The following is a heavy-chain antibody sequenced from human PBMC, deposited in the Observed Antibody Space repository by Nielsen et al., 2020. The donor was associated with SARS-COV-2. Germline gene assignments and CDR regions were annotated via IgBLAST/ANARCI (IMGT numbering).Heavy chain of an antibody. J-gene: IGHJ4*02. V-gene: IGHV3-9*01. D-gene: IGHD4-17*01. CDR2: ISWNSGSI. Sequence: SLKISCAASGFTFDDYGMSWVRQAPGKGLEWVSGISWNSGSIGYADSVKGRFTISRDNAKNSLYLQMNSLRAEDTALYYCAKLGTDYGEDDFVSDYWGQGTLVTVSS. CDR3: AKLGTDYGEDDFVSDY. CDR1: GFTFDDYG.